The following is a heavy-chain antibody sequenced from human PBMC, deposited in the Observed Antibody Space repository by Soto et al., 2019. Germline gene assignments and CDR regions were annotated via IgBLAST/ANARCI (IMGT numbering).Heavy chain of an antibody. CDR3: ATDLVYSGYDYYYYGMDV. CDR2: FDPEDGET. D-gene: IGHD5-12*01. Sequence: GASVQVSCKVSRYTLTELSMHSVRQAPGKGLEWMGGFDPEDGETIYAQKFQGRVTMTEDTSTDTAYMELSSLRSEDTAVYYCATDLVYSGYDYYYYGMDVWGQGTAVTVSS. V-gene: IGHV1-24*01. J-gene: IGHJ6*02. CDR1: RYTLTELS.